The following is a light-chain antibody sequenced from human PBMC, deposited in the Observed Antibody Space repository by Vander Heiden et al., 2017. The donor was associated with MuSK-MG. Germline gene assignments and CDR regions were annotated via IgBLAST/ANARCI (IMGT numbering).Light chain of an antibody. CDR3: CSYAGSSTLMV. CDR1: SSDVGSYNL. J-gene: IGLJ2*01. V-gene: IGLV2-23*02. CDR2: EVS. Sequence: QSALTQPASVSGSPGQSITISCTGTSSDVGSYNLVSWYLQHPGKAPKLMSYEVSKRPSGVSNRFSGSKSGKTAYLTISGLQAEDEADYYCCSYAGSSTLMVFGGGTKLTVL.